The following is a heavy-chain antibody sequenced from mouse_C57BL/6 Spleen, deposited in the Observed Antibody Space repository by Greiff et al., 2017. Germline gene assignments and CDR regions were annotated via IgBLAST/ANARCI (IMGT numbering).Heavy chain of an antibody. D-gene: IGHD2-1*01. Sequence: EVQLQQSGTVLARPGASVKMSCTTSGYTFTSYWMHWVKQRPGQGLEWIGAIYPGNSDTSYNQKFKGKAKLTAVTSASTAYMELSSLTNENSAVYYCTRGCYGNYWFAYWGQGTLVTVSA. J-gene: IGHJ3*01. CDR1: GYTFTSYW. V-gene: IGHV1-5*01. CDR2: IYPGNSDT. CDR3: TRGCYGNYWFAY.